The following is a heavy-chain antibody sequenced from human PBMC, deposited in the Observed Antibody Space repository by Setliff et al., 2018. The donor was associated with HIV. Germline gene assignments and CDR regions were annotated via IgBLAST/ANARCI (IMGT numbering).Heavy chain of an antibody. Sequence: PGESLRLSCAASGFTFNNYAMSWVRQAPGKGLEWVSALSTSGDSTYYADSVKGRFTISRDNSKNTLYLQMNSLRAEDTAVYYCAKDNTWIPNGFDYWGQGTLVTVSS. D-gene: IGHD5-18*01. CDR1: GFTFNNYA. CDR3: AKDNTWIPNGFDY. J-gene: IGHJ4*02. CDR2: LSTSGDST. V-gene: IGHV3-23*01.